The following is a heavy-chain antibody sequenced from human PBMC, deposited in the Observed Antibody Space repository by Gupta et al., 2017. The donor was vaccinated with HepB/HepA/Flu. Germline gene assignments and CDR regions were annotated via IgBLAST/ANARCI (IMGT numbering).Heavy chain of an antibody. CDR3: AREEAIAAAGTYWFDP. Sequence: EVQLVESGGGLVKPGGSLRLSCAASGFTFSSYSMNWVRQAPGKGLEWVSSISSSSSYIYYADSVKGRFTISRDNAKNSLYLQMNSLRAEDTAVYYCAREEAIAAAGTYWFDPWGQGTLVTVSS. V-gene: IGHV3-21*01. J-gene: IGHJ5*02. D-gene: IGHD6-13*01. CDR1: GFTFSSYS. CDR2: ISSSSSYI.